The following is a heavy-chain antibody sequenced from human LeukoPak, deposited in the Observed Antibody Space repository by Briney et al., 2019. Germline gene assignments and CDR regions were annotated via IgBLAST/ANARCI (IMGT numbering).Heavy chain of an antibody. D-gene: IGHD2-15*01. CDR3: AREGCSGGGCHVDAFDI. CDR2: ISGSGGST. CDR1: GFTFSSYG. V-gene: IGHV3-23*01. Sequence: GGSLRLSCAASGFTFSSYGMSWVRQAPGKGLEWVSAISGSGGSTYYADSVKGRFTISRDNSKNTLYLQMNSLRAEDTAVYYCAREGCSGGGCHVDAFDIWGQGTMVTVSS. J-gene: IGHJ3*02.